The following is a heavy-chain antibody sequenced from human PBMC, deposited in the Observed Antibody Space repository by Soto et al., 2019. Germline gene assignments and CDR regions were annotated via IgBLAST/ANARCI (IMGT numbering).Heavy chain of an antibody. J-gene: IGHJ6*02. Sequence: SETLSLTCAVYGGSFSGYYWSWIRQPPGKGLEWIGEINHSGSTNYNPSLKSRVTISVDTSKNQFSLKLSSVTAADTAVYYCARGALLWFGELPYYYYGMDVWGQGTTVTVSS. D-gene: IGHD3-10*01. V-gene: IGHV4-34*01. CDR2: INHSGST. CDR1: GGSFSGYY. CDR3: ARGALLWFGELPYYYYGMDV.